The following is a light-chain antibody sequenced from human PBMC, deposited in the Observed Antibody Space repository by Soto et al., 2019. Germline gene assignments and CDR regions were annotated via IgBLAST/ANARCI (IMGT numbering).Light chain of an antibody. CDR1: SSDVGGYKY. J-gene: IGLJ2*01. V-gene: IGLV2-14*01. CDR3: SSYTSSSTLVV. CDR2: DVG. Sequence: QSVLTQPASVSGSPGQSITISCTGTSSDVGGYKYVSWFQQHPGKAPNLIIYDVGNRPSGVSNRFSGSKSGNTASLTISGLQAEDEADYYCSSYTSSSTLVVFGGGTKLTVL.